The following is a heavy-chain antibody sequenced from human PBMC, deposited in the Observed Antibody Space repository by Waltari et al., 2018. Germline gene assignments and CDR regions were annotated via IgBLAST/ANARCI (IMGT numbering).Heavy chain of an antibody. V-gene: IGHV4-31*03. Sequence: QVQLQESGPGLVKPSQTLSLTCTVSGGSISSGGYYWSWIRRHPGKGLEWIVYIYYSGSTYYNPSLKSRVTISVDTSKNQFSLKLSSVTAADTAVYYCARCYDSSGYLFLDWFDPWGQGTLVTVSS. CDR3: ARCYDSSGYLFLDWFDP. D-gene: IGHD3-22*01. J-gene: IGHJ5*02. CDR1: GGSISSGGYY. CDR2: IYYSGST.